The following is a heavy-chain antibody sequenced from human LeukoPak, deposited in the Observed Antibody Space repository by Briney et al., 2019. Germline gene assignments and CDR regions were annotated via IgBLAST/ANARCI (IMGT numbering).Heavy chain of an antibody. V-gene: IGHV4-39*07. D-gene: IGHD1-14*01. Sequence: SETLSLTCTVSGGSISSSSYYWGWIRQPPGKGLEWIGSIYYSGSTYYNPSLKSRLTISVDTSKNQFSLKMRSVTAADTAVYYCARDHGNRYYYYGMDVWGQGTTVTVSS. CDR3: ARDHGNRYYYYGMDV. CDR1: GGSISSSSYY. J-gene: IGHJ6*02. CDR2: IYYSGST.